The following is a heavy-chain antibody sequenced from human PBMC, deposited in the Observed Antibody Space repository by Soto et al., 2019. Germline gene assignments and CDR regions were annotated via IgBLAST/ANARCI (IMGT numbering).Heavy chain of an antibody. J-gene: IGHJ6*02. D-gene: IGHD3-10*01. CDR2: IYYSGST. CDR1: GGSISSYY. Sequence: PSETLSLTCTVSGGSISSYYWSWIRQPPGKGLEWIGYIYYSGSTNYNPSLKSRVTISVDTSKNQFSLKLSSVTAADTAVYYCARDFLWFGEYGMDVWGQGTTVT. CDR3: ARDFLWFGEYGMDV. V-gene: IGHV4-59*01.